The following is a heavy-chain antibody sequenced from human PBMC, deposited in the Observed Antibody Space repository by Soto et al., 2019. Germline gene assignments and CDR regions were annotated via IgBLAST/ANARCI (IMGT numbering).Heavy chain of an antibody. CDR3: AKDGYFDTYYFDH. V-gene: IGHV3-30*04. Sequence: QVQLVESGGGVVQPGRSLRLSCAASRFTFSRYAMHWVRQAPGKELEWVAVISYDGRQKHYVDSVKGRFTISRDESDNTLYLQMSSLRPEDTAVYYCAKDGYFDTYYFDHWGQGTLVTVSS. CDR1: RFTFSRYA. J-gene: IGHJ4*02. CDR2: ISYDGRQK. D-gene: IGHD3-22*01.